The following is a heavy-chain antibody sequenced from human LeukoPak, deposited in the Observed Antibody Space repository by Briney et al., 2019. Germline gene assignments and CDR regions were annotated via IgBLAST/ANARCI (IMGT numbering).Heavy chain of an antibody. J-gene: IGHJ6*03. CDR3: ARDGGIVGATRYYYYIDV. D-gene: IGHD1-26*01. Sequence: QPGGSLRLSRAASGFTFSSYLMSWVRQAPGKGLEWVANIKQDGSEKYYVDSVKGRFTISRDNAKNSLYLQMNSLRAEDTAVYYCARDGGIVGATRYYYYIDVWGKGTTVTVSS. CDR2: IKQDGSEK. V-gene: IGHV3-7*01. CDR1: GFTFSSYL.